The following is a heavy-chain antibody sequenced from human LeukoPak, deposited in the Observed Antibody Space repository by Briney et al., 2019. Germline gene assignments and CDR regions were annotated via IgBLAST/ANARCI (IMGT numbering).Heavy chain of an antibody. V-gene: IGHV4-59*08. D-gene: IGHD4-23*01. Sequence: PSETLSLTCSVSGGSISTYYWSWIRQPPGKGLEWIGCIYYSGSTNYNPSLESRVTISVDTSKNHFSLKLNSVTAADTAVYYCARHAYGGNSDFQHWGQGTVVTVSS. CDR1: GGSISTYY. J-gene: IGHJ1*01. CDR3: ARHAYGGNSDFQH. CDR2: IYYSGST.